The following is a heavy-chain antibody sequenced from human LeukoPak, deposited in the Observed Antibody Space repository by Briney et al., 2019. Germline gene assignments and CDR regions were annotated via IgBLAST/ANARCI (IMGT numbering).Heavy chain of an antibody. CDR2: ISSSSSYI. CDR1: GFSFPYG. V-gene: IGHV3-21*01. Sequence: GGSLRLSCEASGFSFPYGMSWVRQAPGKGLEWVSSISSSSSYIYYADSVKGRFTISRDNAKNSLYLQMNSLRAEDTAVYYCARVDLTPYYYDSSGYYSGDAFDIWGQGTMVTVSS. D-gene: IGHD3-22*01. CDR3: ARVDLTPYYYDSSGYYSGDAFDI. J-gene: IGHJ3*02.